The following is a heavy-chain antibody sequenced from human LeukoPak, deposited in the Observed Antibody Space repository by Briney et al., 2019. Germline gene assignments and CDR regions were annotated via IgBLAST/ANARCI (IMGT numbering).Heavy chain of an antibody. J-gene: IGHJ4*02. V-gene: IGHV4-59*12. CDR1: RGSISNYY. D-gene: IGHD3-10*01. CDR2: VYYTGYT. Sequence: PSETLSLTCTISRGSISNYYWSWIRQPPGKGLEWIGYVYYTGYTNYTPSLKSRVTISVDTSKNQFSLKLSSVTAADTAVYYCARFPVVMLRGVHLTKFYFDYWGQGALVTVSS. CDR3: ARFPVVMLRGVHLTKFYFDY.